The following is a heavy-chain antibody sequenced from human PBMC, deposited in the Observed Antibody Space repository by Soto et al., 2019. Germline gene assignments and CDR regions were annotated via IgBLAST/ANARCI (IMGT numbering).Heavy chain of an antibody. V-gene: IGHV4-34*01. Sequence: SETLSLTCAVSGGSFSDYFWTWIRQPPGKGLEWIGEIVHSGITHYNPSLKSRVTISVDTSKSQFSLKLSSVTAADTAVYFCARGHYCSGTSCYTYFYYYMDVWGKGTTVTVSS. CDR3: ARGHYCSGTSCYTYFYYYMDV. CDR2: IVHSGIT. CDR1: GGSFSDYF. D-gene: IGHD2-2*02. J-gene: IGHJ6*03.